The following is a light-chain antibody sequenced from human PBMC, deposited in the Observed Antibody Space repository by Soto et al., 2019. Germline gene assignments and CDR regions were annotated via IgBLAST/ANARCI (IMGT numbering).Light chain of an antibody. V-gene: IGKV3-20*01. CDR3: QQYGSSGT. CDR1: QTINSKF. Sequence: EIVLTQSPGTLSLSPGERATLSCRASQTINSKFFAWYQQKPGQSPRLLIYGTSTRATGIPDRFSGSGSGTDFTLTINRLEPEDFAVYYCQQYGSSGTFGQGTKVEIK. CDR2: GTS. J-gene: IGKJ1*01.